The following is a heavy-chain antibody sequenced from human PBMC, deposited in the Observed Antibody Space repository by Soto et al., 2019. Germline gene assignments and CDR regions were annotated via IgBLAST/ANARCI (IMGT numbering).Heavy chain of an antibody. J-gene: IGHJ6*02. CDR3: ARSMYSTSAQLYYGMDV. D-gene: IGHD6-6*01. CDR2: MYHSGIT. CDR1: GYSIRSGYF. V-gene: IGHV4-38-2*01. Sequence: TSETLSLTCAVSGYSIRSGYFWGWIRQPPGKGLEWIGSMYHSGITYYNLSLKSRVTISVDTSKNQLSLKLSSATAADTAVYYFARSMYSTSAQLYYGMDVWGQGTTVTVSS.